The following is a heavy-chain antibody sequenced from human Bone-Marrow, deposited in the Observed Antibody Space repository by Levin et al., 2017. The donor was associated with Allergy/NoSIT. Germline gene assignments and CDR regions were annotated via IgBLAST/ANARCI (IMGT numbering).Heavy chain of an antibody. Sequence: SQTLSLTCTVSGGSISSSSYYWGWIRQPPGKGLEWIGSIYYSGSTYYNPSLKSRVTISVDTSKNQFSLKLSSVTAADTAVYYCARVVTIFGVVIEGGGFDYWGQGTLVTVSS. CDR3: ARVVTIFGVVIEGGGFDY. CDR2: IYYSGST. J-gene: IGHJ4*02. D-gene: IGHD3-3*01. CDR1: GGSISSSSYY. V-gene: IGHV4-39*07.